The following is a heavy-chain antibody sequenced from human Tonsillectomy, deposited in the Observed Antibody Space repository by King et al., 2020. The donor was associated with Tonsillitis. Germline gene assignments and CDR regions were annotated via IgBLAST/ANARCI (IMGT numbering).Heavy chain of an antibody. CDR2: ISGSGGST. CDR1: GFTFSSSA. V-gene: IGHV3-23*04. D-gene: IGHD5-18*01. Sequence: VQLVESGGGLVQPGGSLRLSCAASGFTFSSSAMAWVRQAPGKGLEWVSGISGSGGSTYYADSVKGRFTISRDNSKNTMYLRMNILGAEDTALYYCAKVVSTAMVYYFDYWGQGTLATVSS. J-gene: IGHJ4*02. CDR3: AKVVSTAMVYYFDY.